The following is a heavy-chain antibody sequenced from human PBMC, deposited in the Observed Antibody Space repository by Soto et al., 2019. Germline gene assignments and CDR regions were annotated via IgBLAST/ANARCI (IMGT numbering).Heavy chain of an antibody. D-gene: IGHD2-2*01. Sequence: GGSLRLXXXASGFTFSNFWMHWVRQAPGKGPVWVSRINGDGSSTSHADSVKGRFTISRDNAENTLFLQMSGLRAEDTAVYYCARAQLLPDDAFDAWGRGTVVTVSS. CDR2: INGDGSST. J-gene: IGHJ3*01. V-gene: IGHV3-74*01. CDR1: GFTFSNFW. CDR3: ARAQLLPDDAFDA.